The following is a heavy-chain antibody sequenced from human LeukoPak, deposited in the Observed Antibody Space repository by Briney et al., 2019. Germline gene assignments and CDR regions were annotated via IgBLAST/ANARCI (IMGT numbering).Heavy chain of an antibody. V-gene: IGHV1-18*01. CDR2: ISTYNGNT. J-gene: IGHJ5*02. CDR1: GYTFTNYG. D-gene: IGHD3-9*01. CDR3: ARDKTFYDTAGYYVFNP. Sequence: ASVKVSCKASGYTFTNYGISWVRQAPGQGLEWMGWISTYNGNTNYAQKLQGRVTMTRDTSISTAYMELSRLSSDDTAVYYCARDKTFYDTAGYYVFNPWGQGTLVTVSS.